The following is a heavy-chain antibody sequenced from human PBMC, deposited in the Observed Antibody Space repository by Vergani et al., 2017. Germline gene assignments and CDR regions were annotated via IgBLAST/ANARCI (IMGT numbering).Heavy chain of an antibody. J-gene: IGHJ6*02. CDR1: GFTFSSYA. CDR2: ISSSGSTI. CDR3: ARDPGARYYYGMDV. Sequence: VQLVESGGGVVQPGRSLRLSCAASGFTFSSYAMHWVRQAPGKGLEWVSYISSSGSTIYYADSVKGRFTISRDNAKNSLYLQMNSLRAEDTAVYYCARDPGARYYYGMDVWGQGTTVTVSS. V-gene: IGHV3-48*03. D-gene: IGHD2-8*02.